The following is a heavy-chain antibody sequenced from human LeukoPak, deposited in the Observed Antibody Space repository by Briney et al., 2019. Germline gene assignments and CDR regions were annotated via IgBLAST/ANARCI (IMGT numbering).Heavy chain of an antibody. Sequence: GGSLRLSCAASGFTFSSYAMSWVRQAPGKGLEWVSAISGSGGSTYYADSVKGRFTISRDNSKNTLYLQMNSLRAEDTAVYYCAKDVGYCSGGSCYSYYYYGMDVWGQGTTVTVSS. CDR1: GFTFSSYA. CDR2: ISGSGGST. D-gene: IGHD2-15*01. J-gene: IGHJ6*02. V-gene: IGHV3-23*01. CDR3: AKDVGYCSGGSCYSYYYYGMDV.